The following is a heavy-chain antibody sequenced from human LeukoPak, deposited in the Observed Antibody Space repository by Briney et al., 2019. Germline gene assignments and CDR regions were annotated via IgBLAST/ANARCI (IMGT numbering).Heavy chain of an antibody. CDR1: GGSINNPNYY. Sequence: YPSETLPLTCTVSGGSINNPNYYWSWIRQPAGKGLEWIGRISTTGSTSYGPSLKSRVIISIDTSKNQFSLRLSSATAADTAVYYCASHQYGSGSYYHDYWGQGALVTVSS. V-gene: IGHV4-61*02. J-gene: IGHJ4*02. CDR2: ISTTGST. D-gene: IGHD3-10*01. CDR3: ASHQYGSGSYYHDY.